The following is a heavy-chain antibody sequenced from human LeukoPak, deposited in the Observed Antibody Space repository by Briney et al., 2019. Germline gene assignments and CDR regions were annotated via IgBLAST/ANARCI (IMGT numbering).Heavy chain of an antibody. J-gene: IGHJ6*03. CDR3: ARAVAGTGPYYYYYMDV. CDR2: ISSSSSYI. D-gene: IGHD6-19*01. Sequence: GGSLRLSCAASGFTFSSYSMNWVRQAPGKGLEWVSSISSSSSYIYYADSVKGRFTISRDNAKNSLYLQMNSLRAEDTAVYYCARAVAGTGPYYYYYMDVWGKGTTVTVSS. V-gene: IGHV3-21*01. CDR1: GFTFSSYS.